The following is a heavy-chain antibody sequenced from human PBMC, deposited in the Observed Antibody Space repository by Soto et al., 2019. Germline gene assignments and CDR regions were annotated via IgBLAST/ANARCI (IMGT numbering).Heavy chain of an antibody. Sequence: SLRLSCAASGFTFDDYAMHWVRQAPGKGLEWVSGISWNSGSIGYADSVKGRFTISRDNAKNSLYLQMNSLRAEDTALYYCAKGKASEGQRGMDVWGQGTTVTVSS. D-gene: IGHD1-1*01. CDR2: ISWNSGSI. CDR1: GFTFDDYA. CDR3: AKGKASEGQRGMDV. J-gene: IGHJ6*02. V-gene: IGHV3-9*01.